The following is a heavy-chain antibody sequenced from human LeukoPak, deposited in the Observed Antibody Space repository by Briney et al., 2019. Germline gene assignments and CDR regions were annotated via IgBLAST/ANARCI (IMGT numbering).Heavy chain of an antibody. J-gene: IGHJ4*02. D-gene: IGHD6-19*01. V-gene: IGHV3-9*01. CDR3: AKDNRRHYTSGPNPDSLH. CDR1: GFIFNNYA. CDR2: ISRISGSI. Sequence: PGRSLRLSCAGSGFIFNNYAMHWVRQPPGKALEGASGISRISGSIDYADSVKGRFTISRDNAKNSLYLQMNSLRVEDTAFYYCAKDNRRHYTSGPNPDSLHWGQGALVTVSS.